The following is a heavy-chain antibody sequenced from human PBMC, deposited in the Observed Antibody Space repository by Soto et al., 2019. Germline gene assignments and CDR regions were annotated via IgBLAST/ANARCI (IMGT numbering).Heavy chain of an antibody. V-gene: IGHV3-33*01. CDR1: GFTFSTYG. Sequence: QVQLVESGGGVVQPGTSLRLCYAASGFTFSTYGMHWVRQAPGKGLDWVALIWYDGSRTHYAESVKGRFTISRDNSKNTLLLQMNSLRVEDTAVYYCAREQIGVAGSTYDYWGQGTLVTVSS. J-gene: IGHJ4*02. CDR3: AREQIGVAGSTYDY. D-gene: IGHD6-19*01. CDR2: IWYDGSRT.